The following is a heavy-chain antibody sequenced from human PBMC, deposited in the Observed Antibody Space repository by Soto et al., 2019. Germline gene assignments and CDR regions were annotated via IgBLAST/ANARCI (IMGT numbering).Heavy chain of an antibody. CDR2: ISYDGSNK. D-gene: IGHD3-9*01. V-gene: IGHV3-30-3*01. J-gene: IGHJ4*02. CDR3: ARDPTYYDILTGFDY. Sequence: GGSLRLSCAASGFTFSSYAMHWVRQAPGKGLEWVAVISYDGSNKYYADSVKGRFTISRDNSKNTLYLQMNSLRAEDTTVYYCARDPTYYDILTGFDYWGQGTLVTVSS. CDR1: GFTFSSYA.